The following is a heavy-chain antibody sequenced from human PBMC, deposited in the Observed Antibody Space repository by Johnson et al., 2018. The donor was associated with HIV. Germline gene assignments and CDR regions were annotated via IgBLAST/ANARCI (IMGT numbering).Heavy chain of an antibody. Sequence: QVQLVESGGGVVQPGRSLRLSCAASGFTFSSYDMHWVRQAPGKGLEWVAVISYDGSNKYYADSVKGRFTISRDNSKNTVYLQMNSLRTEDSALYYCAKDFGSGWADAFDIWGQGTGVTISS. J-gene: IGHJ3*02. CDR3: AKDFGSGWADAFDI. V-gene: IGHV3-30*18. CDR2: ISYDGSNK. CDR1: GFTFSSYD. D-gene: IGHD6-19*01.